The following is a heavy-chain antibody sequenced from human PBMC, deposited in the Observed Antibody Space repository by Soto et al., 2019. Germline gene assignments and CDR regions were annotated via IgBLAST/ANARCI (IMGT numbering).Heavy chain of an antibody. CDR3: ARLSQDSSGSYYFDY. Sequence: ASVKVSCKASGYTFTSYYMHWVRQTPGQGLEWMGIINPSGGSTSYAQKFQGRVTMTRDTSTSTVYMELSSLRSEDTAVYYCARLSQDSSGSYYFDYWGQGTLVTVSS. CDR2: INPSGGST. V-gene: IGHV1-46*01. D-gene: IGHD3-22*01. CDR1: GYTFTSYY. J-gene: IGHJ4*02.